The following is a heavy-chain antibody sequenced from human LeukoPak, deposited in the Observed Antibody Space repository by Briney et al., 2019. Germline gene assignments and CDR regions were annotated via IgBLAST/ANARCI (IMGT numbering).Heavy chain of an antibody. Sequence: GGSLRLSCAASGFTFSSYWMNWVRQAPGKGLEWVANIKQDGSEKYYVDSVEGRFTVSRDNAKNSLYLQMNSLRAEDTAVYYCAREGLLWFGELLTFDPWGQGTLVTVSS. J-gene: IGHJ5*02. CDR2: IKQDGSEK. CDR1: GFTFSSYW. D-gene: IGHD3-10*01. V-gene: IGHV3-7*01. CDR3: AREGLLWFGELLTFDP.